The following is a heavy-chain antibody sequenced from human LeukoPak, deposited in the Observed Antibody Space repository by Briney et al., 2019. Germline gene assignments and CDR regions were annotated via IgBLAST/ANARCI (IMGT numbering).Heavy chain of an antibody. Sequence: SETLSLTCTVSGGSISSYYWSWIRQPPGKGLEWIGYIYYSGSTNYNPSLKSRVTISVDTSKKQFSLKLSSVTAADTAVYYCGRVPSSSWYENWFDPWGQGTLVTVSS. J-gene: IGHJ5*02. V-gene: IGHV4-59*01. CDR3: GRVPSSSWYENWFDP. CDR2: IYYSGST. D-gene: IGHD6-13*01. CDR1: GGSISSYY.